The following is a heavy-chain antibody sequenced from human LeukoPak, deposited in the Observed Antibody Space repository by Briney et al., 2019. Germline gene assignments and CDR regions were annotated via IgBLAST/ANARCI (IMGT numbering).Heavy chain of an antibody. CDR3: TRGGSVPATRSFDY. V-gene: IGHV3-66*01. Sequence: EGSLRLSCSASGLTVSSDYMSWVRQAPGKGLAWLSVIYSGGTTYYADSVRGRFTISRDNSKNTVYLHMNSLRVEDTAVYYCTRGGSVPATRSFDYWGQGTLVTVS. J-gene: IGHJ4*02. CDR1: GLTVSSDY. D-gene: IGHD5-24*01. CDR2: IYSGGTT.